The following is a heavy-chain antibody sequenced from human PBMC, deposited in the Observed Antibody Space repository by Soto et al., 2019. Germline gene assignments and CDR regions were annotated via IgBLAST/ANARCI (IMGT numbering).Heavy chain of an antibody. V-gene: IGHV4-39*01. CDR2: IYYSGGT. CDR1: GGSISSSSYY. J-gene: IGHJ4*02. D-gene: IGHD3-3*01. CDR3: ARQGGYYDFWSGYRGSFDY. Sequence: SETLSLTCTVSGGSISSSSYYWGWIRQPPGKGLEWIGSIYYSGGTYYNPSLKSRVTISVDTSKNQFSLKLSSVTAADTAVYYCARQGGYYDFWSGYRGSFDYWGQGTLVTVSS.